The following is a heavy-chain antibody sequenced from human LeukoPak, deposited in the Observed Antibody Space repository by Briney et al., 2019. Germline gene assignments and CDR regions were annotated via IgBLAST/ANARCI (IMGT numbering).Heavy chain of an antibody. V-gene: IGHV4-38-2*02. Sequence: SETLSLTCTVSDYYISSGHYWGWIRQPPGKGLEWIGNIHHAGATYYNPSLKSRVTISVDTSKNQFSLKLNSVTAADTAVYYCARDGVLDTAMVYAFDIWGQGTMVAVSS. CDR1: DYYISSGHY. J-gene: IGHJ3*02. D-gene: IGHD5-18*01. CDR3: ARDGVLDTAMVYAFDI. CDR2: IHHAGAT.